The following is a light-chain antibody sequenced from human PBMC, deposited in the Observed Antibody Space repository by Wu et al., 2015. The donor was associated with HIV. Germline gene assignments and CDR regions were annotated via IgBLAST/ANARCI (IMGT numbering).Light chain of an antibody. J-gene: IGKJ1*01. CDR2: GAS. V-gene: IGKV3-15*01. CDR1: QSVSTN. Sequence: IVLTQSPGTLSLSPGERATLSCRASQSVSTNFAWYQQKPGQAPRLLIYGASNRAPGIPARFSGSGSGTEFTLTISNMQSEDIAVYYCQQYNNWPPWTFGQGTKVEIK. CDR3: QQYNNWPPWT.